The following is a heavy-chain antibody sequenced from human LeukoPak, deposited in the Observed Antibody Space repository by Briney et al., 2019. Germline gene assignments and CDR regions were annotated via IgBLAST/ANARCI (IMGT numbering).Heavy chain of an antibody. CDR2: IYHSGST. V-gene: IGHV4-39*07. CDR1: GGSISSSFYY. CDR3: ARDYGNNWFDP. D-gene: IGHD4-17*01. Sequence: SETLSLTCTVSGGSISSSFYYWGWIRQPPGKGLEWIGSIYHSGSTYYNPSLKSRVTISVDTSRNQFSLNLSSVTAADTAMYYCARDYGNNWFDPWGQGTLVTVSA. J-gene: IGHJ5*02.